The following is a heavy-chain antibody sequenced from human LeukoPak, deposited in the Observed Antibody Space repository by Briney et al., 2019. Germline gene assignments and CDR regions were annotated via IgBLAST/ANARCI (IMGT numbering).Heavy chain of an antibody. CDR1: GYTFTSYG. V-gene: IGHV1-18*01. CDR3: ARDLLQYFDWLTMAGY. Sequence: ASVKLSCKASGYTFTSYGISWVRQAPGQGLGWMGWLSAYNGNTKYAQRLQGRVTMTTDTSTTTAYVELRSLRSDDTAVYYCARDLLQYFDWLTMAGYWGQGTLVSVSS. J-gene: IGHJ4*02. D-gene: IGHD3-9*01. CDR2: LSAYNGNT.